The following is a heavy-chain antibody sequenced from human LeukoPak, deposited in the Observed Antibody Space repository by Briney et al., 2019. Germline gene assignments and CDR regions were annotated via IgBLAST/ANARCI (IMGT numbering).Heavy chain of an antibody. CDR1: RFIFSNYA. CDR3: ATPGVAAAYHY. V-gene: IGHV3-30*04. Sequence: PGGSLRLSCAASRFIFSNYAMHWVRQAPGKGLDWVAVISYHGRDQFYADSVKGRFTISRDSSKDTLYLQMNSLRAEDTAVYYCATPGVAAAYHYWGQGTLVTVSS. D-gene: IGHD6-13*01. J-gene: IGHJ4*02. CDR2: ISYHGRDQ.